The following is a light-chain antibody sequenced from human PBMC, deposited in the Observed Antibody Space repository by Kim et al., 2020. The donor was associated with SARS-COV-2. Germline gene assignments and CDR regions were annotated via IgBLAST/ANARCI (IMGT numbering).Light chain of an antibody. Sequence: DIQMTQSPSTLSASVGDRVTITCRASQSISSWLAWYQQKSGKAPKLLIYKASSLESGVPSRFSGSGSGTAFTLTINSLQPDDFATYYCQQYRSYSRTFGQGTKVDIK. V-gene: IGKV1-5*03. CDR3: QQYRSYSRT. J-gene: IGKJ1*01. CDR1: QSISSW. CDR2: KAS.